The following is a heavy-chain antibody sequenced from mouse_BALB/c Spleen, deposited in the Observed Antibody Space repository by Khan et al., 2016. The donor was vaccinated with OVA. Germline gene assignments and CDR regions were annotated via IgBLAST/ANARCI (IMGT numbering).Heavy chain of an antibody. CDR3: AGPGYEGYHYAMDY. Sequence: EVELVESGGGLVQPGGSLKLSCAASGFTFSSYTMSWVRQTPEKRLEWVAFISNGGGSTYYPDTVKGRFTISRDNAMNTLYLQMSSLKSEDTAMYYCAGPGYEGYHYAMDYWGQGTSVTVSA. CDR2: ISNGGGST. D-gene: IGHD2-14*01. J-gene: IGHJ4*01. V-gene: IGHV5-12-2*01. CDR1: GFTFSSYT.